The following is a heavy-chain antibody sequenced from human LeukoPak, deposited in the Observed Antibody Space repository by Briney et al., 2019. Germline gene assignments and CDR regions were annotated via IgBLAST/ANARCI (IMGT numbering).Heavy chain of an antibody. CDR3: ARVSPGYSSGWSDAFDI. D-gene: IGHD6-19*01. J-gene: IGHJ3*02. V-gene: IGHV1-2*02. Sequence: GASVKVSCQASGYTFTGHYIHWIRQAPGQGLEWMGWINPNSDCTKYAPKFQGRVSMTTDTSTSTAYMELRSLRSDDTAVYYCARVSPGYSSGWSDAFDIWGQGTMVTVSS. CDR2: INPNSDCT. CDR1: GYTFTGHY.